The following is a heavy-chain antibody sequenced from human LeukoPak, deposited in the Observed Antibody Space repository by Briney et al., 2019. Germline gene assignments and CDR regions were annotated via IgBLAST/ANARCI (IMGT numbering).Heavy chain of an antibody. V-gene: IGHV4-59*01. CDR1: GGSISSYY. CDR3: ARTYDILTGYHDAFDI. CDR2: IYYSGST. J-gene: IGHJ3*02. Sequence: PSETLSLTCTVSGGSISSYYWSWIRQPPGKGLEWIGYIYYSGSTNYNPSLKSRVTISVDTSKNQFSLKLSSVTAADTAVYYCARTYDILTGYHDAFDIWGQGTMVTVSS. D-gene: IGHD3-9*01.